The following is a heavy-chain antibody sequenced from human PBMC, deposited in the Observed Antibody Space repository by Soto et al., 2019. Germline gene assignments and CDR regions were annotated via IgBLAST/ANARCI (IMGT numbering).Heavy chain of an antibody. Sequence: EVQLVESGGVVVPPGGSLKLSCAASGFTFDDYSMHWVRQAPGKGLEWVSLITWDGDSTYYADSVKGRFTISIDNSKDSLYLQMNRLRTEHTALYYCSTERASRADCGDYGLQYWGQGALVTVSS. CDR1: GFTFDDYS. J-gene: IGHJ4*02. CDR3: STERASRADCGDYGLQY. V-gene: IGHV3-43*01. CDR2: ITWDGDST. D-gene: IGHD4-17*01.